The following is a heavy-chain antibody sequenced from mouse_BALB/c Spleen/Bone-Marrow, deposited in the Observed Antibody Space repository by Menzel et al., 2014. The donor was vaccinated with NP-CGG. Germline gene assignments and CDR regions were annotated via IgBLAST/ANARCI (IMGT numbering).Heavy chain of an antibody. J-gene: IGHJ2*01. Sequence: QVQLKQSGPGLVSPSQRLSITCTISGFSLTSYGVHWVRQPPEKGLEWLVVIWSDGSTTYNSALKSRLSISKDNSKSQVFLKMNSLQTDDTAMYYCARHANWDYSDYWGQGTTLTVSS. CDR3: ARHANWDYSDY. CDR2: IWSDGST. CDR1: GFSLTSYG. V-gene: IGHV2-6-1*01. D-gene: IGHD4-1*01.